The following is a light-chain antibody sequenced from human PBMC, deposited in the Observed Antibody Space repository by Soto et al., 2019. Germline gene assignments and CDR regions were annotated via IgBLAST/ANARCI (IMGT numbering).Light chain of an antibody. CDR1: QSVGSNY. Sequence: EIVLTQFPGTLSLSPGERATLSCRASQSVGSNYLAWYQQRPGQPPNLLIFGASHRAPDIPDRFSGSGSGTDFTLTISRLEPEDFAVYYCQQYGSSIQTFGQGIKVEIK. J-gene: IGKJ1*01. V-gene: IGKV3-20*01. CDR3: QQYGSSIQT. CDR2: GAS.